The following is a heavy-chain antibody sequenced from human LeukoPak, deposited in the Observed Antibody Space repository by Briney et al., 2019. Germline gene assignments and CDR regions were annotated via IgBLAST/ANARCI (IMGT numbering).Heavy chain of an antibody. Sequence: PGGSLRLSCVASGFTFSSYGMHWVRQAPGKGLEWVAVISYDGSNKYYADSVKGRFTISRDNSRNTLYLQMDSLRAEDTAVYYCAKLFTTVTTNPKDVWGKGTTVTVSS. J-gene: IGHJ6*04. CDR2: ISYDGSNK. D-gene: IGHD4-17*01. V-gene: IGHV3-30*18. CDR1: GFTFSSYG. CDR3: AKLFTTVTTNPKDV.